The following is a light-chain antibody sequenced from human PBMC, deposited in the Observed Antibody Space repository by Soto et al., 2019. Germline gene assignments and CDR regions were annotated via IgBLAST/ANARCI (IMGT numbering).Light chain of an antibody. CDR3: QQYNSYSTWT. J-gene: IGKJ1*01. Sequence: DIQMTQSPSTLSASVGDRVTITCRASQSISSWLAWYQQKPGKAPKLLIYDASSLESGVPSRFSGSGSGTEFPLTISSLQPDDFATYYYQQYNSYSTWTFGQGTKVEIK. CDR2: DAS. CDR1: QSISSW. V-gene: IGKV1-5*01.